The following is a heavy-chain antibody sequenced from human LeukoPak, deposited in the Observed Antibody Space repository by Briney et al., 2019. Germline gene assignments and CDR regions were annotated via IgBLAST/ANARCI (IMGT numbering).Heavy chain of an antibody. Sequence: PSETLSLTCTVSGGSISSGGYYWSWIRQPPGKGLEWIGYIYHSGSTYYNPSLKSRVTISVDRSKNQFSLKLSSVTAADTAVYYCAREYSSSSGHAFDIWGQGTMVTVSS. V-gene: IGHV4-30-2*01. CDR2: IYHSGST. J-gene: IGHJ3*02. CDR3: AREYSSSSGHAFDI. D-gene: IGHD6-6*01. CDR1: GGSISSGGYY.